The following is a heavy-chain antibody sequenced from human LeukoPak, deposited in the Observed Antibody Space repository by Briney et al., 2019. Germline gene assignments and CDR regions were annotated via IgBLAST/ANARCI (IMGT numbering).Heavy chain of an antibody. J-gene: IGHJ4*02. V-gene: IGHV4-34*01. Sequence: SETLSLTCAVYGGSFSGYYWSWIRQPPGKGLEWIGEINHSGSTNYNPSLKSRVTISVDTSKNQFSLKLSSVTAADTAVYYCARGEAVVTRVFDYWAQGTLVTVSS. CDR1: GGSFSGYY. CDR3: ARGEAVVTRVFDY. D-gene: IGHD4-23*01. CDR2: INHSGST.